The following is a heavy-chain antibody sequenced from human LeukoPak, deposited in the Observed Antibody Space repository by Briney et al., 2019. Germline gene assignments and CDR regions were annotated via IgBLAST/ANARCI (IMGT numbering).Heavy chain of an antibody. V-gene: IGHV3-64D*09. D-gene: IGHD5-24*01. CDR1: GFTFSSYA. J-gene: IGHJ4*02. Sequence: GGSLRLPCSASGFTFSSYALHWVRQAPGKGLEYVSAVTANGLGTYYADSVKGRFTISRDNSKNMLYLLMSSLRAEDTAVYYCAKATPYYLDYWGQGTLVTVSS. CDR2: VTANGLGT. CDR3: AKATPYYLDY.